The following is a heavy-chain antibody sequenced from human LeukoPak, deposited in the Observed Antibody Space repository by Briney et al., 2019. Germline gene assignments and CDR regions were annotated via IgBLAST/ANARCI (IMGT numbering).Heavy chain of an antibody. D-gene: IGHD2-8*01. CDR1: GYTSTSYG. V-gene: IGHV1-18*01. Sequence: EASVKVSCKASGYTSTSYGISWVRQAPGQGLEWMGWISAYNGNTNYAQKLQGRVTMTTDTSTSTAYMELRSLRSDDTAVYYCASPRVFYDAFDIWGQGTMVTVSS. J-gene: IGHJ3*02. CDR3: ASPRVFYDAFDI. CDR2: ISAYNGNT.